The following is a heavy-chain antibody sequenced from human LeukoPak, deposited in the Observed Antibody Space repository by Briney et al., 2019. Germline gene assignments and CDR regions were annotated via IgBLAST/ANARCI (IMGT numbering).Heavy chain of an antibody. D-gene: IGHD5-12*01. V-gene: IGHV4-59*08. Sequence: SETLSLTCTVSGGSMSSHYWSWIRQPPGKGLEWIGYIYCSGSANYNPSLMSRVSISVDTSKNQFSLKLSSVTAADTAVYYCTRHPSIVAPLDYWGQGTLVTVSS. CDR2: IYCSGSA. CDR3: TRHPSIVAPLDY. CDR1: GGSMSSHY. J-gene: IGHJ4*02.